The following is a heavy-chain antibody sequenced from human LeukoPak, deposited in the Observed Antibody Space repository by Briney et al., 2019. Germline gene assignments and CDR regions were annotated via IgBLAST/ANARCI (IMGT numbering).Heavy chain of an antibody. CDR3: ARVGATRGFLGY. CDR2: INHSGST. V-gene: IGHV4-38-2*01. J-gene: IGHJ4*02. D-gene: IGHD1-26*01. Sequence: SETLSLTCAVSGYSISSGYYWGWIRQPPGKGLEWIGEINHSGSTNYNPSLKSRVTISVDTSKNQFSLKLSSVTAADTAVYYCARVGATRGFLGYWGQGTLVTVSS. CDR1: GYSISSGYY.